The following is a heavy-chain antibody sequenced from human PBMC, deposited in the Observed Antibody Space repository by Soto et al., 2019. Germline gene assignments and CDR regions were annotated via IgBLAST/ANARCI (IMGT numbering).Heavy chain of an antibody. Sequence: QVQLVESGGGVVQPGRSLRLSCAASGFTFSSYGMHWVRQAPGKGLEWVAVISYDGSNKYYADSVKGRFTISRVNSKNTLYLQMNSLRAEDTAVYYCAKDLVGGVRYYYGMDVWGQGTTVTVSS. CDR2: ISYDGSNK. CDR3: AKDLVGGVRYYYGMDV. J-gene: IGHJ6*02. CDR1: GFTFSSYG. V-gene: IGHV3-30*18. D-gene: IGHD1-26*01.